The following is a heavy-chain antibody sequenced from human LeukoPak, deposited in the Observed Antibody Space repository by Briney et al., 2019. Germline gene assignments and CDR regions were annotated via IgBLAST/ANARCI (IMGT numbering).Heavy chain of an antibody. CDR2: IYYSGST. J-gene: IGHJ4*02. D-gene: IGHD3-22*01. Sequence: PSETLSLTCTVSGDSISTSSYYWGWIRQPPGKGLEWLGSIYYSGSTCYNPSLKSRVTISVDTSKNQFSLNLYSVTAADTAVFYCARSYYYDYRQIDYWGQGTLVTVSS. CDR3: ARSYYYDYRQIDY. V-gene: IGHV4-39*01. CDR1: GDSISTSSYY.